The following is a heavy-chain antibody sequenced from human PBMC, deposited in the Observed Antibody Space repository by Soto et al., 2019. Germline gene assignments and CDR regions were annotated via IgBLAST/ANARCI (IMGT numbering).Heavy chain of an antibody. CDR3: ARDLRKELLIISYDYYGMDV. V-gene: IGHV3-30-3*01. J-gene: IGHJ6*01. Sequence: QVQLVESGGGVVQPGRSLRLSCAASGFTFSSYAMHWVRQAPGKGLEWVAVISYDGSNKYYADSVKGRFTISRDNSKNTLYLQMNSLRAEDTAVYYCARDLRKELLIISYDYYGMDVW. D-gene: IGHD1-26*01. CDR1: GFTFSSYA. CDR2: ISYDGSNK.